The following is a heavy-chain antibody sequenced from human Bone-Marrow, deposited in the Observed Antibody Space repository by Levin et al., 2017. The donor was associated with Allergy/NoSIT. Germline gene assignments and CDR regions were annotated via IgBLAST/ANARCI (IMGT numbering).Heavy chain of an antibody. D-gene: IGHD2-15*01. CDR2: ISGTIDGI. CDR1: GFSFDDYA. Sequence: SCAASGFSFDDYAMHWVRQAPGRGLEWVAGISGTIDGIGYADSVKGRFTISRDNAENSLYLQMSSLRPEDTAFYYCAKTLGAVAAPDAFDIWGQGTVVTVSS. CDR3: AKTLGAVAAPDAFDI. J-gene: IGHJ3*02. V-gene: IGHV3-9*01.